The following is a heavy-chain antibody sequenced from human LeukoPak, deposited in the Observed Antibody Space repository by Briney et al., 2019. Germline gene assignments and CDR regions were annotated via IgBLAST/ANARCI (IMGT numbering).Heavy chain of an antibody. CDR1: GYTFTSYG. Sequence: ASVKVSCKASGYTFTSYGISWVRQTPGQGLEWMGLINPYNCNTNYTQTLQGRVTITTDTSTSTAYMELRSLKSYDTAVYYCATDLPYCSGGSCYCDHWGQGTLVTVSS. V-gene: IGHV1-18*01. D-gene: IGHD2-15*01. CDR3: ATDLPYCSGGSCYCDH. J-gene: IGHJ4*02. CDR2: INPYNCNT.